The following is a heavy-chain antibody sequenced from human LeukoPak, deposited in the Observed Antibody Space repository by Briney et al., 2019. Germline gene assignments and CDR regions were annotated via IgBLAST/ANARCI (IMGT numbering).Heavy chain of an antibody. J-gene: IGHJ4*02. CDR1: GFTFSSYA. D-gene: IGHD6-19*01. V-gene: IGHV3-23*01. Sequence: GGSLRLSCAASGFTFSSYAMSWVRQAPRKGLEWVSAISGSGGSTYYADSVKGRFTISRDNSKNTLYLQMNSLRAEDTAVYYCAKVTDSSGWFDYWGQGTLVTVSS. CDR2: ISGSGGST. CDR3: AKVTDSSGWFDY.